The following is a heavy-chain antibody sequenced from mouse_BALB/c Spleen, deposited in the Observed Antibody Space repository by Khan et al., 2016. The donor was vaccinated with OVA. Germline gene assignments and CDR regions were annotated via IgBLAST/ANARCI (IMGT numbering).Heavy chain of an antibody. CDR2: ISYSGST. J-gene: IGHJ1*01. V-gene: IGHV3-2*02. CDR3: ARRAYYGNWYFDV. D-gene: IGHD2-1*01. CDR1: GYSITSDYA. Sequence: SGPGLVKPSQSLSLTCTVTGYSITSDYAWNWIRQFPGNKLEWMGYISYSGSTSYNPSLKSRISITRDTSKNQFFLQLNSVTSEDTATYYCARRAYYGNWYFDVWGAGTTVTVSS.